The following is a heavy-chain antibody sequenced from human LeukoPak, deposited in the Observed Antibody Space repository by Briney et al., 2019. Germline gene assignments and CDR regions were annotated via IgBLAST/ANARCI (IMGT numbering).Heavy chain of an antibody. D-gene: IGHD3-22*01. CDR2: INHSGST. V-gene: IGHV4-34*01. CDR1: GGSISSYY. J-gene: IGHJ3*01. CDR3: ARAARNSGYYLLWYAFDV. Sequence: SETLSLTCTVSGGSISSYYWTWIRQPPRKGLEWIGEINHSGSTNYNPSLTSRVTISVDTSESQFSLRLSSVTASDTAVYCCARAARNSGYYLLWYAFDVWGQGTMVSVSS.